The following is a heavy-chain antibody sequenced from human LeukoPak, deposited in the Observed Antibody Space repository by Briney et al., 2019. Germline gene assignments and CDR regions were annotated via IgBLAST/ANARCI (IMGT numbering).Heavy chain of an antibody. J-gene: IGHJ5*02. V-gene: IGHV1-46*01. CDR2: INPSGGST. Sequence: ASVKVSCKASGYTFTSYYMRWVRQAPGQGLEWMGIINPSGGSTSYAQKFQGRVTMTRDTSTSTVYMELSSLRSEDTAVYYCARDWGNRNWFDPWGQGTLVTVSS. D-gene: IGHD3-16*01. CDR1: GYTFTSYY. CDR3: ARDWGNRNWFDP.